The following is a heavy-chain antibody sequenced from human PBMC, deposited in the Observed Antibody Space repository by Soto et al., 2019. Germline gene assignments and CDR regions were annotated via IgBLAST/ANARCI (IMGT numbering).Heavy chain of an antibody. Sequence: ASVKVSCKASGGTFSSYTISWVRQAPGQGLEWMGRIIPILGIANYAQKFQGRVTIAADKSTSTAYMELSSLRSEDTAVYYCARMKGSSSSMDYWGQGTLVTVSS. CDR1: GGTFSSYT. CDR2: IIPILGIA. J-gene: IGHJ4*02. CDR3: ARMKGSSSSMDY. D-gene: IGHD6-6*01. V-gene: IGHV1-69*02.